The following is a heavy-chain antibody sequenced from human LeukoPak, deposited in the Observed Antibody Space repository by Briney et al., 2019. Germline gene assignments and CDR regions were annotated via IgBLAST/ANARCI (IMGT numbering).Heavy chain of an antibody. Sequence: GESLKISCKGSGYSLTSYWIGWVRQMPGKGLEWMGIIYPGDSDTRYSPSFQGQVTISADKSISTACLQWSSLKASDTAMYYCARQGGYYDSSGYYYDGHYFDYWGQGTLVTVSS. D-gene: IGHD3-22*01. CDR1: GYSLTSYW. V-gene: IGHV5-51*01. CDR3: ARQGGYYDSSGYYYDGHYFDY. CDR2: IYPGDSDT. J-gene: IGHJ4*02.